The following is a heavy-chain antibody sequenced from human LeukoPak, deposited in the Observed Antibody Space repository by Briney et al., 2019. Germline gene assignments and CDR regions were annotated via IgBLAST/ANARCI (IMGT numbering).Heavy chain of an antibody. J-gene: IGHJ4*02. CDR2: ILYDGSHK. CDR1: GFTFSSYW. D-gene: IGHD3-3*01. CDR3: AKKPPGDFWSGYFDY. V-gene: IGHV3-30*02. Sequence: GGSLRLSCAASGFTFSSYWTSWVRQAPGKGLEWVAFILYDGSHKYYADSVKGRFTISRDNSKNTLYLQMNSLRAEDTAVYYCAKKPPGDFWSGYFDYWGQGTLVTVSS.